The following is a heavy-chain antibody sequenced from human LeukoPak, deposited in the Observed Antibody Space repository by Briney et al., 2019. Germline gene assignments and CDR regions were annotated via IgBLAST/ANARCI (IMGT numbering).Heavy chain of an antibody. Sequence: GGSLRLSCAASGFTFSSYEMNWVRQAPGKGLEWVSVIYSGGSTYYADSVKGRFTISRDNSKNTLYLQMNSLRADDTAVYYCARGPYNSGWYYFDYWGQGTLVTVSS. D-gene: IGHD6-19*01. CDR2: IYSGGST. V-gene: IGHV3-66*01. CDR1: GFTFSSYE. J-gene: IGHJ4*02. CDR3: ARGPYNSGWYYFDY.